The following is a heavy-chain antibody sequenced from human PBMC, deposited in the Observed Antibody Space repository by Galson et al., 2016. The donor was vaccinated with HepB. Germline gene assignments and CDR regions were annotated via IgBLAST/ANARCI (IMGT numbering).Heavy chain of an antibody. CDR2: ISYDGNSQ. CDR3: VRWDRALR. Sequence: SLRLSCAASGFSFSSLGMNWVRQAPDKGLEWLAFISYDGNSQLYVDSVKGRFTISRDNSKNTLYLQMSSLRAEDTAVYFCVRWDRALRWGQGTLVTVSS. V-gene: IGHV3-30*03. D-gene: IGHD1-26*01. CDR1: GFSFSSLG. J-gene: IGHJ4*02.